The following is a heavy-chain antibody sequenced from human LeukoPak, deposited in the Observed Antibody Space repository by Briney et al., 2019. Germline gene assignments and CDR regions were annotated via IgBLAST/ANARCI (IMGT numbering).Heavy chain of an antibody. CDR2: IDTSDSYT. J-gene: IGHJ4*02. CDR3: ASQPVYCSSTSCYPA. CDR1: GSHFTSYW. Sequence: GGALVISCKGSGSHFTSYWISWGRQMPGKGLEGRGRIDTSDSYTNYSPSFQGHVTISADKSISTAYLQWSSLKASDTAMYYCASQPVYCSSTSCYPAWGQGTLVTVSS. V-gene: IGHV5-10-1*01. D-gene: IGHD2-2*01.